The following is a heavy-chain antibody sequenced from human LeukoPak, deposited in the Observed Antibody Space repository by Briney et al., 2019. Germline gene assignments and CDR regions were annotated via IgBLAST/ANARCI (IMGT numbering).Heavy chain of an antibody. V-gene: IGHV4-4*02. CDR2: IYHSGST. D-gene: IGHD3-16*01. CDR1: GGSIKSNNW. J-gene: IGHJ6*02. Sequence: PSETLSLTCAVSGGSIKSNNWWSWVRQTPGKGLEWIGEIYHSGSTNYNPSLESRVTVSVDKSKNQFSLDLSSVTAADTAVYYCARFSWGRMDVWGQGTTVTVSS. CDR3: ARFSWGRMDV.